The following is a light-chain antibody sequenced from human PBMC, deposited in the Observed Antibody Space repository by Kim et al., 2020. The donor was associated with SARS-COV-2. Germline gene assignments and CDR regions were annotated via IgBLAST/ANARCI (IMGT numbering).Light chain of an antibody. CDR3: QVWNSGSDLRV. J-gene: IGLJ3*02. V-gene: IGLV3-21*04. Sequence: APGKTAIITFGGKNIGSKSVHWYQQKPGQAPLLVIYHDFDRPSGIPERFSGSNSADTATLTISRVEAGDEADYYCQVWNSGSDLRVFGGGTQLTVL. CDR2: HDF. CDR1: NIGSKS.